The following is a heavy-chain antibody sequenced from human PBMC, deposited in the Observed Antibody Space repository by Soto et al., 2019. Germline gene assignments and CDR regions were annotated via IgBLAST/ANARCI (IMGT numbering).Heavy chain of an antibody. J-gene: IGHJ6*02. CDR2: IYYSGST. D-gene: IGHD6-6*01. Sequence: PSETLSLTCTVSGGSVSSGSYYWSWIRQPPGKGLEWIGYIYYSGSTNYNPSLKSRVTISVDTSKNQFSLKLSSVTAADTAVYYCARSSIAANYGMDVWGQGTTVTVSS. CDR1: GGSVSSGSYY. CDR3: ARSSIAANYGMDV. V-gene: IGHV4-61*01.